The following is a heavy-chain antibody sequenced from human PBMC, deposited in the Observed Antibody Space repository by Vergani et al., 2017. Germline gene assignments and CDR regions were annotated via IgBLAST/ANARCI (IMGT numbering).Heavy chain of an antibody. D-gene: IGHD2-2*01. CDR2: ISGSGGST. J-gene: IGHJ6*03. Sequence: EVQLLESGGGLVQPGGSLRLSCAASGFTFSSYAMSWVRQAPGKGLEWVSAISGSGGSTYYEDSVKGRFTISRDNSKNTLYLQMNSLRAEDTAVYYCAKDPAAIYYYYYMDVWGKGTTVTVSS. CDR3: AKDPAAIYYYYYMDV. CDR1: GFTFSSYA. V-gene: IGHV3-23*01.